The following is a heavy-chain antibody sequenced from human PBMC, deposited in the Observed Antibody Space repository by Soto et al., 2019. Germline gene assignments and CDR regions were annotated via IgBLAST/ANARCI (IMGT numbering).Heavy chain of an antibody. CDR3: ASIRGVFGY. J-gene: IGHJ4*02. Sequence: EVQLVESGGDLVQPGGSLRISCAASGFSLSDLFIDWVRQAPGKGLEWVGRTKDKAYSYTTEYAASVKGRFTISRDDSRNSLFLQMSSLKTEDTAVYYCASIRGVFGYWGQGTLVTVSS. CDR2: TKDKAYSYTT. CDR1: GFSLSDLF. V-gene: IGHV3-72*01. D-gene: IGHD3-10*01.